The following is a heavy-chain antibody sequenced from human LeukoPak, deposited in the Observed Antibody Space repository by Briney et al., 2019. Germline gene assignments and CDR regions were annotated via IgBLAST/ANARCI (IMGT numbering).Heavy chain of an antibody. Sequence: SETLSLTCAVSGGSISSSNWWSWVRQPPGKGLEWIGEIYHSGSTNYNPSLKSRVTISVDTSKNQFSLKLSSVTAADTAVYYCARGGIAVAGREFDYWGQGTLVTVSS. J-gene: IGHJ4*02. CDR3: ARGGIAVAGREFDY. D-gene: IGHD6-19*01. CDR2: IYHSGST. CDR1: GGSISSSNW. V-gene: IGHV4-4*02.